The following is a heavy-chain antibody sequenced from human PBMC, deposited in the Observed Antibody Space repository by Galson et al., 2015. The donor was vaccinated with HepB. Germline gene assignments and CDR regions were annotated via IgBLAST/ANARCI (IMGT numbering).Heavy chain of an antibody. J-gene: IGHJ4*02. Sequence: SLRLSCAASGFTFSSYGMHWVRQAPGKGLEWVAVISYDGSNKYYADSVKGRFTISRDNSKNTLYLQMNSLRAEDTAVYYCAKGPPIAAAGHLDYWGQGTLVTVSS. V-gene: IGHV3-30*18. CDR3: AKGPPIAAAGHLDY. CDR1: GFTFSSYG. D-gene: IGHD6-13*01. CDR2: ISYDGSNK.